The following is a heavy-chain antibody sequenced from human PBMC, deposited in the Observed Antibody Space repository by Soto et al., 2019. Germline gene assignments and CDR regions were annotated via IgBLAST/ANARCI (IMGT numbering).Heavy chain of an antibody. J-gene: IGHJ4*02. CDR3: ARDRSSGWPDY. D-gene: IGHD6-19*01. CDR1: GGSISSYY. Sequence: PSETLSLTCTVSGGSISSYYWSWIRQPPGKGLEWIGYIYYSGSTNYTPSLKSRVTISVDTSKNQCSLELSSVTAADTAVYYCARDRSSGWPDYWGQGTLVTVSS. V-gene: IGHV4-59*01. CDR2: IYYSGST.